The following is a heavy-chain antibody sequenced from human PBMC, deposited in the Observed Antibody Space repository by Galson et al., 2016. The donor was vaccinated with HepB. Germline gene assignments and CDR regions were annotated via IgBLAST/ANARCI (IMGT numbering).Heavy chain of an antibody. CDR2: INHSGST. CDR1: GGSFYGYY. CDR3: ARGFWKTHRYYPAFEM. Sequence: SETLSLTCGVSGGSFYGYYWTWIRQPPGKGLEWIGEINHSGSTNYNPSLKSRVTMSLDTSKNQVSLKLSSVTAADTAVYFCARGFWKTHRYYPAFEMWGQGTEVTVS. V-gene: IGHV4-34*01. J-gene: IGHJ3*02. D-gene: IGHD3-10*01.